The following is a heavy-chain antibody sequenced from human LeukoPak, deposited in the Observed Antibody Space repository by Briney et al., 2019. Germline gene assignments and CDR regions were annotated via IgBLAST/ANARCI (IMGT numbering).Heavy chain of an antibody. D-gene: IGHD2-15*01. CDR3: ARAQLYCSGGSCYEPFDY. V-gene: IGHV4-59*01. Sequence: SETLSLTCTVSGGSISSYYWSWIRQPPGKGLEWIGYIYYSGSTNYNPSLKSRVTISVDTSKNQFSLKLSSVTAADTAVYYCARAQLYCSGGSCYEPFDYWGQGTLVTVSS. J-gene: IGHJ4*02. CDR1: GGSISSYY. CDR2: IYYSGST.